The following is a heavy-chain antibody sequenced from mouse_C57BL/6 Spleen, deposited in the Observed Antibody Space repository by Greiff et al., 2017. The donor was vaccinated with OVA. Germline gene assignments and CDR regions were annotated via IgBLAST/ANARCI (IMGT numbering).Heavy chain of an antibody. CDR2: ISGGGGNT. CDR3: ARGRDYGYRGFAY. Sequence: DVKLVESGGGLVKPGGSLKLSCAASGFTFSSYTMSWVRQTPEKRLEWVATISGGGGNTYYPDSVKGRFTISRDNAKNTLYLRMSSLRSEDTTLYYCARGRDYGYRGFAYWGQGTLVTVSA. J-gene: IGHJ3*01. CDR1: GFTFSSYT. V-gene: IGHV5-9*01. D-gene: IGHD2-2*01.